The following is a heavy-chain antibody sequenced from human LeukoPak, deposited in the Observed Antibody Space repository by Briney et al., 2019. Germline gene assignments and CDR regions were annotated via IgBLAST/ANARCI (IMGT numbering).Heavy chain of an antibody. CDR2: MNPNSGNT. CDR3: ARDCGDFWSGYYGALCY. J-gene: IGHJ4*02. V-gene: IGHV1-8*03. CDR1: GYTFTSCD. D-gene: IGHD3-3*01. Sequence: ASVKVSCKASGYTFTSCDINWVRQATGQGLEWMGWMNPNSGNTGYAQKFQGRVTITRNTSISTAYMELSSLRSEDTAVYYCARDCGDFWSGYYGALCYWGQGTLVTVSS.